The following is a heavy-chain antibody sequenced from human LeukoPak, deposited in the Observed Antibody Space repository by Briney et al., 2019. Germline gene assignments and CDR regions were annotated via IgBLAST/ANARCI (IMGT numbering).Heavy chain of an antibody. J-gene: IGHJ4*02. V-gene: IGHV1-2*02. CDR3: ARVKGDWGSFDY. Sequence: GASVKVSCKASGYTFTGYYMHWVRPAPGQGLEWMGWINPNSGGTNYAQKFQGRVTMTRDTSISTAYMELSRLRSDDTAVYYCARVKGDWGSFDYWGQGTLVTVSS. D-gene: IGHD2-21*02. CDR1: GYTFTGYY. CDR2: INPNSGGT.